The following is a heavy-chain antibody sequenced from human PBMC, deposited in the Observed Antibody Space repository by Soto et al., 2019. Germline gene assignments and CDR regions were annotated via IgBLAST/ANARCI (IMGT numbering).Heavy chain of an antibody. CDR3: AKDRGAYGDYVGY. V-gene: IGHV3-30*18. J-gene: IGHJ4*02. CDR2: ISYDGSNK. CDR1: GFTFSSYG. Sequence: QVQLVESGGGVVQPGRSLRLSCAASGFTFSSYGMHWVRQAPGKGLEWVAVISYDGSNKYYADSVKGRFTISRDNSKNTLYLQMNSLGAEDTAVYYCAKDRGAYGDYVGYWGQGTLVTVSS. D-gene: IGHD4-17*01.